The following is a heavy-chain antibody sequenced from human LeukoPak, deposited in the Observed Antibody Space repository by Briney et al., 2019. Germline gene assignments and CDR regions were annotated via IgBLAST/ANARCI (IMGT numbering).Heavy chain of an antibody. CDR3: ARGGRSGSYYFDY. CDR1: GGSFSGYY. V-gene: IGHV4-34*01. Sequence: PSETLSLTCAVYGGSFSGYYWSWIRQPPGKGLEWIGEINHSGSTNYNPSLKSRVTISVDTSKNQFSLKLSSVTAADTAVYYCARGGRSGSYYFDYWGQGTLVTVSS. CDR2: INHSGST. D-gene: IGHD1-26*01. J-gene: IGHJ4*02.